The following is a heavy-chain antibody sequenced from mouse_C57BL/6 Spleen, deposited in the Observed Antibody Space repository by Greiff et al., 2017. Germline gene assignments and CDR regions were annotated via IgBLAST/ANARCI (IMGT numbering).Heavy chain of an antibody. CDR1: GYTFTGYW. D-gene: IGHD2-4*01. J-gene: IGHJ3*01. CDR2: ILPGSGST. V-gene: IGHV1-9*01. CDR3: ARSGDYDGLAY. Sequence: QVQLKESGAELMKPGASVKLSCKATGYTFTGYWIEWVKQRPGHGPEWIGEILPGSGSTNYNEKFKGKATFTADTSSNTAYMQLSSLTTEDSAIYYCARSGDYDGLAYWGQGTLVTVSA.